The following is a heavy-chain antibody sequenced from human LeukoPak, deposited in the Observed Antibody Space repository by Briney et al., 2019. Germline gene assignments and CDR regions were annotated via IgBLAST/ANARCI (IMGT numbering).Heavy chain of an antibody. Sequence: PGGSLRLSCAASGFTFSSYSMNWVRQAPGKGLEWVSSISSSSSYIYYADSVKGRFTISRDNAKNSLYLQMNSLRAEDTAVYYCAREWSRFTPPDYWGQGTPVTVSS. J-gene: IGHJ4*02. V-gene: IGHV3-21*01. CDR1: GFTFSSYS. D-gene: IGHD2-8*01. CDR2: ISSSSSYI. CDR3: AREWSRFTPPDY.